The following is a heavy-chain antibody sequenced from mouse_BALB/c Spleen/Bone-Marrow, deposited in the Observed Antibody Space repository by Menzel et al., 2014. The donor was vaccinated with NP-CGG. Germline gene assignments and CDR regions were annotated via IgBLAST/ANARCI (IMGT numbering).Heavy chain of an antibody. Sequence: VQLKESGAELVKPGASVKLSCTASGFNIKDTYMHWVEQRPEQGLEWIGRIDPANGNTKYDPKFQGKATITADTSSNTAYLQLGSLTSEDTAVYYCARSGGYGNYLDWFAYWGQGTLVTVSA. D-gene: IGHD2-10*02. CDR3: ARSGGYGNYLDWFAY. J-gene: IGHJ3*01. CDR2: IDPANGNT. CDR1: GFNIKDTY. V-gene: IGHV14-3*02.